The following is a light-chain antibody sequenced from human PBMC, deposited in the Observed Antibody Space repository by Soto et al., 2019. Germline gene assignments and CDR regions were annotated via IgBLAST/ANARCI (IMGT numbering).Light chain of an antibody. CDR1: GSDFGHYNR. CDR3: SSFTTRDTLV. CDR2: EVT. Sequence: QSVLTQPPSVSGSPGQSVTISCTGTGSDFGHYNRVSSYQHTPGTAPKLLIYEVTNRPSGVPDRFSGSRSGNTASLTISGLQAEDDADYYCSSFTTRDTLVLGGGTKLTVL. V-gene: IGLV2-18*02. J-gene: IGLJ3*02.